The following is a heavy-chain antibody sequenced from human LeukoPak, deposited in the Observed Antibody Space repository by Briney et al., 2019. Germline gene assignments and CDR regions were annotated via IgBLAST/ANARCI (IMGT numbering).Heavy chain of an antibody. CDR3: AGDVALPGWFGAHDAFDI. V-gene: IGHV4-4*07. Sequence: SETLSLTCTVSGGSISSYYWSWIRQPAGKGLEWIGRIYTSGSTNYNPSLKSRVTMSVDTSKNQFSLKLSSVTAADTAVYYCAGDVALPGWFGAHDAFDIWGQGTMVTVSS. CDR1: GGSISSYY. CDR2: IYTSGST. D-gene: IGHD3-10*01. J-gene: IGHJ3*02.